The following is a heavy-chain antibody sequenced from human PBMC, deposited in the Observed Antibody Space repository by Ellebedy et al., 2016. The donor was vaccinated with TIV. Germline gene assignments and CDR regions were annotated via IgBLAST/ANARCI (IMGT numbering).Heavy chain of an antibody. Sequence: AASVKVSCKASGYTFTSYDINWVRQATGQGLEWMGWMTPNSGNRGYAQKFQGRVTISRNTSIRTAYMELSSLRAEDTAVYFCARDSGSFGFDPWGQGTLVTVSS. CDR3: ARDSGSFGFDP. CDR2: MTPNSGNR. V-gene: IGHV1-8*03. J-gene: IGHJ5*02. D-gene: IGHD3-10*01. CDR1: GYTFTSYD.